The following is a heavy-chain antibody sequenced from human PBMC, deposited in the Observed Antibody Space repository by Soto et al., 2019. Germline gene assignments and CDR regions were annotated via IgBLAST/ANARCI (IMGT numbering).Heavy chain of an antibody. V-gene: IGHV3-33*01. J-gene: IGHJ1*01. Sequence: QVQLVESGGGVVQPGRSLRLSCAASGFTFSTYAMHWVRQAPGKVLEWVAGLWYDGTNRYYADSVKGRFTISRYNSKNTLYMQMNSLRAADTAVYYCARGSIFSDGGYAVEYFQHWGQGSLVTVSS. D-gene: IGHD5-12*01. CDR2: LWYDGTNR. CDR1: GFTFSTYA. CDR3: ARGSIFSDGGYAVEYFQH.